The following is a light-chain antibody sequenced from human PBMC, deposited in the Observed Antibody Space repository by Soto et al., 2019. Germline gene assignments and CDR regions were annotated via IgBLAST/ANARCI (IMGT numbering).Light chain of an antibody. CDR2: AVS. V-gene: IGLV2-14*01. Sequence: QSALTQPASVSGSPGQSITISCTGTSSDVGLYDYVSWYQQHPGKAPQLMIYAVSNRPSGVSNRFSASKSGNTASLFISGLQAEGEADYYFSSYTSDSSDVFGSGTKVTVL. CDR1: SSDVGLYDY. J-gene: IGLJ1*01. CDR3: SSYTSDSSDV.